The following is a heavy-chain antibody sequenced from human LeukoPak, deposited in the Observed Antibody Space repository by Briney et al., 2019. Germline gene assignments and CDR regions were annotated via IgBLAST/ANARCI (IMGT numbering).Heavy chain of an antibody. CDR2: MNPNSGNT. CDR3: ARGRGPSMSARTRYYMDV. V-gene: IGHV1-8*03. CDR1: GYTFTSYD. D-gene: IGHD1-7*01. Sequence: ASVKVSCKASGYTFTSYDINWVRQATGQGLEWMGWMNPNSGNTGYAQKFQGRVTITRNTSISTAYMELSSLRSEDTAVYYCARGRGPSMSARTRYYMDVWGKGTTVTVSS. J-gene: IGHJ6*03.